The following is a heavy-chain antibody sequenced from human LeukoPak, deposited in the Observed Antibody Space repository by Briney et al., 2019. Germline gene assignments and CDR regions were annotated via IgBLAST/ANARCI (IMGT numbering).Heavy chain of an antibody. CDR3: ATVASYYMLY. V-gene: IGHV1-24*01. J-gene: IGHJ4*02. CDR1: GYTLTELA. CDR2: FDPEDGET. Sequence: ASVKVSFKVSGYTLTELAMQWVRQAPGKGLEWMGGFDPEDGETIYAQKFQGRVTMTEDTSTDTAYMELSSLRSEDTAVYYCATVASYYMLYWGQGSLVTVSS. D-gene: IGHD3-10*01.